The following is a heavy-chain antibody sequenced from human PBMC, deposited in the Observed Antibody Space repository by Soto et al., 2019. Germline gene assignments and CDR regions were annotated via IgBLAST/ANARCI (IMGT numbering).Heavy chain of an antibody. CDR1: GGSLNNYA. D-gene: IGHD6-6*01. CDR2: IIPAFGTP. V-gene: IGHV1-69*01. J-gene: IGHJ4*02. Sequence: QVQLVQSGAEVKKPGSSVKVSCAASGGSLNNYAVSWVRRTPGQGFEWLGEIIPAFGTPNYAQKFQDRVTITADVLTNTVFMELSSLRSEDTGEYYCAREGLRRGALDYWGQGSLVTVSS. CDR3: AREGLRRGALDY.